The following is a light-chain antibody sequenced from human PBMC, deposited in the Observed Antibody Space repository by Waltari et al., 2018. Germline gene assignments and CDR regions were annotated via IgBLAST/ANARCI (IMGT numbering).Light chain of an antibody. Sequence: SYELTQPPSVSVSPGLTASITCSGDKLGDKYACWYQQRPGQSPVLVIYQDSKRPSGIPDRFSGSNSGNTATLTISGTQAMDEADYYCQAWDSSVVFGGGTKLTVL. J-gene: IGLJ2*01. CDR1: KLGDKY. CDR3: QAWDSSVV. V-gene: IGLV3-1*01. CDR2: QDS.